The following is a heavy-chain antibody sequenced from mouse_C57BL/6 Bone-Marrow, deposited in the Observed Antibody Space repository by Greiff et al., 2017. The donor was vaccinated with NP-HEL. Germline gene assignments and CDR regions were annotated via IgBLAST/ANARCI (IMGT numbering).Heavy chain of an antibody. CDR1: GYSFTGYF. CDR2: INPYNGDT. D-gene: IGHD3-1*01. CDR3: ARGDPSGAY. V-gene: IGHV1-20*01. J-gene: IGHJ3*01. Sequence: EVQLQQSGPELVKPGDSVKISCKASGYSFTGYFMNWVMQSHGKSLEWIGRINPYNGDTFYNQKFKGKATLTVDKSSSTAHMELRSLTSEDSAVYYGARGDPSGAYWGQGTLVTVSA.